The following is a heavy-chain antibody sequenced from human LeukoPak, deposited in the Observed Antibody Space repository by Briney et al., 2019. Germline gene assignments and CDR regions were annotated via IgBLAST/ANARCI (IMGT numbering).Heavy chain of an antibody. CDR2: IDPSDSEI. J-gene: IGHJ4*02. CDR3: ARQTAMGRSGDY. Sequence: GESLKISCKASGYSFTSYWIGWVRQMPGKGLEWMGIIDPSDSEIRYTPSFQGQVTISVDKSLTTAYPQWNSLKASDTAMYYCARQTAMGRSGDYWGQGTLVTVSS. CDR1: GYSFTSYW. D-gene: IGHD5-18*01. V-gene: IGHV5-51*01.